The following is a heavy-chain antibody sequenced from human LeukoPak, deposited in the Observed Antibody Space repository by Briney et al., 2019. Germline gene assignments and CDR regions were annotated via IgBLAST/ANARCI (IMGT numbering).Heavy chain of an antibody. CDR3: ARDKLGLGELSLYDQ. Sequence: APVKVSCKASGYTLTGYYMHWVRQAPGQGLEWMGWMNPNSGGTKYAQKFQGRVTMTRDTSISTAYMELSRLRSDDTAMYYCARDKLGLGELSLYDQWGQGTLVTVFS. D-gene: IGHD3-16*02. CDR2: MNPNSGGT. J-gene: IGHJ5*02. CDR1: GYTLTGYY. V-gene: IGHV1-2*02.